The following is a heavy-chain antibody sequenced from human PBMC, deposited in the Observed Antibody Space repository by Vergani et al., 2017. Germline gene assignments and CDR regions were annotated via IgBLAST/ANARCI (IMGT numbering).Heavy chain of an antibody. CDR3: ARDSTAAPMYYFHY. V-gene: IGHV3-33*01. Sequence: QVQLVESGGGVVQPGGSLRLSCAASGFTFSNYGMHWVRPAPGKGLEWVAVIWYDGTNKYYADSLKGRFTISRDNSKNTLYLQMNSLRAEDTAVYYCARDSTAAPMYYFHYWGQGTLVTVSS. CDR1: GFTFSNYG. D-gene: IGHD6-25*01. CDR2: IWYDGTNK. J-gene: IGHJ4*02.